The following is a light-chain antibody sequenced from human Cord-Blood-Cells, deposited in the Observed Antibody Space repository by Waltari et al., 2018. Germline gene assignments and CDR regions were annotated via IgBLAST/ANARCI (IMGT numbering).Light chain of an antibody. CDR1: SSNTGSNH. CDR3: AAWDDSLKV. V-gene: IGLV1-47*01. J-gene: IGLJ2*01. CDR2: RNN. Sequence: QSVLTQPPSASRTPGQRVTISCSGSSSNTGSNHVYWYQQLPGTAPKLLLYRNNQRPSGVPDRFSGSKSGTSASLAISGRRSEDEADYYGAAWDDSLKVFGGGTKLTVL.